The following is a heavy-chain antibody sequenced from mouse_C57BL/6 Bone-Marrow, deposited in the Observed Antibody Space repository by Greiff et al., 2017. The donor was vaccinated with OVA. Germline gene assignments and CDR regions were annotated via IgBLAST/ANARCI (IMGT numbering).Heavy chain of an antibody. D-gene: IGHD1-1*01. V-gene: IGHV2-2*01. J-gene: IGHJ4*01. CDR3: ARKTITTVVEDAMDY. Sequence: VKLVESGPGLVQPSQSLSITCTVSGFSLTSYGVHWVRQSPGKGLEWLGVIWSGGSTDYNAAFISRLSISKDNSKSQVFFKMNSLQADDTAIYYCARKTITTVVEDAMDYWGQGTSVTVSS. CDR1: GFSLTSYG. CDR2: IWSGGST.